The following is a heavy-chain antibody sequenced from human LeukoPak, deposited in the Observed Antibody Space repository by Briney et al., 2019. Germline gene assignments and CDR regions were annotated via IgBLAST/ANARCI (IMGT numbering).Heavy chain of an antibody. CDR2: IYNSGST. V-gene: IGHV4-61*02. J-gene: IGHJ3*02. Sequence: SQTLSLTCTVSSGSISSGGYYWSWIRQPAGKGLEWIGRIYNSGSTNYNPSLKSRVTISVDTSKNQFSLKLSSVTAADTAVYYCARDRTSLEEHAFDIWGQGTMVTVSS. CDR1: SGSISSGGYY. CDR3: ARDRTSLEEHAFDI.